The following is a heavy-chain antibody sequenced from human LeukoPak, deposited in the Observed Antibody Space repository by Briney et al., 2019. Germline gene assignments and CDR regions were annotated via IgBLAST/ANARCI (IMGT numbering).Heavy chain of an antibody. D-gene: IGHD3-22*01. CDR2: IYYSGST. J-gene: IGHJ3*02. V-gene: IGHV4-31*03. CDR3: ARDQWYYYDSSDAFDI. Sequence: SETLSLTCTVSGGSISSGGYYWSWIRQHPGKGLVWIGYIYYSGSTYSNPSLKSRVTISVDTSKNQFSLKLSSVTAADTAVYYCARDQWYYYDSSDAFDIWGQGTIVTVSS. CDR1: GGSISSGGYY.